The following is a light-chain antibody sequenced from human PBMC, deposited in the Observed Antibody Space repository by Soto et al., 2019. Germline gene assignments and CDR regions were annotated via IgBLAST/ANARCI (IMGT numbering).Light chain of an antibody. CDR1: QSISSW. J-gene: IGKJ1*01. V-gene: IGKV1-5*01. CDR2: DAS. CDR3: QQYDSYSWT. Sequence: IRMTQSPSSLSASTGDRVTITCRASQSISSWLAWYQQKPGKAPKLLIYDASSLESGVPSRFSGSGSGTEFTLTISSLQTDDFASYYCQQYDSYSWTFGQGTKVDIK.